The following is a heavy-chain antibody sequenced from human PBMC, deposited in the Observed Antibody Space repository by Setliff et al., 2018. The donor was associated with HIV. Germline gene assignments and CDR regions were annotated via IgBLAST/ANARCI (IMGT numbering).Heavy chain of an antibody. J-gene: IGHJ4*02. CDR1: GDSITRGGYY. CDR3: ARGKDPGLYFDN. Sequence: KSSETLSLTCAVSGDSITRGGYYWSWIRQFAGKGLEWIADIYYSGRTNYNPSLKSRLTVSIDTSKNHLSLKLTSMTAADTAMYFCARGKDPGLYFDNWRQVMLVTVS. D-gene: IGHD2-15*01. V-gene: IGHV4-31*11. CDR2: IYYSGRT.